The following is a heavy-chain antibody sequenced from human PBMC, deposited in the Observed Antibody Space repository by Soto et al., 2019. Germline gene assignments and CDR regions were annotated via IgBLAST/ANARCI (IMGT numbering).Heavy chain of an antibody. CDR1: GFSLSTSGVG. V-gene: IGHV2-5*02. Sequence: QITLKESGPPLVKPTQTLTLTCTFSGFSLSTSGVGVGWIRQPPGKALEWLALIYWDDDKRYSPSLKSRLTIAKDTSKTQVVLTLTNMDPVDTATYSCAHRWVSGYSSGWVFDYWGQGTLVTVSS. J-gene: IGHJ4*02. D-gene: IGHD6-19*01. CDR3: AHRWVSGYSSGWVFDY. CDR2: IYWDDDK.